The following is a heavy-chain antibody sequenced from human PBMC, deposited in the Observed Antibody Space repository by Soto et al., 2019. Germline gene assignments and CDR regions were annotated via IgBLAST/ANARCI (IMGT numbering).Heavy chain of an antibody. J-gene: IGHJ5*02. CDR3: ASSSWMDWFDP. V-gene: IGHV3-21*01. CDR1: GFTFSSYS. D-gene: IGHD6-13*01. CDR2: ISSSGTYI. Sequence: EVQLMESGGGLVRPGGSLRLSCVASGFTFSSYSMNWVRQAPGKGLEWVSSISSSGTYIYYAESLKGRFTISRDNAKNSVYLQMNSLRAEDTAVYYCASSSWMDWFDPWGQGTLVTVSS.